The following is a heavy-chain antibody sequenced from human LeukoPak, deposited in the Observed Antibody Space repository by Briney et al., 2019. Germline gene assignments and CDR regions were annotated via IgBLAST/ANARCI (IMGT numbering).Heavy chain of an antibody. D-gene: IGHD4-17*01. CDR1: GFIFRSYS. CDR3: ARYGYGDYEDYFYYMDV. CDR2: ITSSNDTI. V-gene: IGHV3-48*01. J-gene: IGHJ6*03. Sequence: GGSLRLSCAASGFIFRSYSMNWVRQAPGKGLEWVAFITSSNDTISYADSVKGRFTISRDNAKNSLYLQMDGLRAEDTAVYYCARYGYGDYEDYFYYMDVWGKGTAVSVSS.